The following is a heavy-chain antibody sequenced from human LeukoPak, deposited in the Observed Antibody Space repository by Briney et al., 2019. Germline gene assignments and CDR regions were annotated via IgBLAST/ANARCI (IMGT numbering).Heavy chain of an antibody. CDR1: GYTFTSYA. CDR3: AREGISYYDSSGLYYFDY. J-gene: IGHJ4*02. D-gene: IGHD3-22*01. CDR2: INAGNGNT. Sequence: GASVKVSCKASGYTFTSYAMHWVRQAPGQRLEWMGWINAGNGNTKYSQKFQGRVTITRDTSASTAYMELSSLRSEDTAVYYCAREGISYYDSSGLYYFDYWGQGTLVTVSS. V-gene: IGHV1-3*01.